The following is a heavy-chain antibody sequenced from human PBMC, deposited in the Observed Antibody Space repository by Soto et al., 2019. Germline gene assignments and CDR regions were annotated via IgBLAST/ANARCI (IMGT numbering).Heavy chain of an antibody. Sequence: QVQLVESGGGVVQPGKSLRLSCAASGFAFSYYDMHWVRQAPGEGLEWVAVISYDGRSQYYADSVKGRFIVSRDNSRKTVSLPMNSLRLEEMGGYYCAKVPKTTPGQTLRRGDYWGQGTQVTVSS. CDR3: AKVPKTTPGQTLRRGDY. CDR2: ISYDGRSQ. J-gene: IGHJ4*02. D-gene: IGHD4-17*01. CDR1: GFAFSYYD. V-gene: IGHV3-30*18.